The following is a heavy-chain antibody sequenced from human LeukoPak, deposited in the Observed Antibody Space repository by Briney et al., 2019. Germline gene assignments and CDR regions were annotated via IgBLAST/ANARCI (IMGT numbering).Heavy chain of an antibody. CDR2: ITGGSDST. D-gene: IGHD2-21*02. J-gene: IGHJ1*01. CDR1: GITFSSYV. V-gene: IGHV3-23*01. Sequence: GGSLRLSCAASGITFSSYVMSWVRQAPGKGLEWVSAITGGSDSTYYADSVKGRFTISRHNSKNTLYLQMNSLRAEDTAVYYCARGGAYCGGDCYPGYFQHWGQGTLVTVSS. CDR3: ARGGAYCGGDCYPGYFQH.